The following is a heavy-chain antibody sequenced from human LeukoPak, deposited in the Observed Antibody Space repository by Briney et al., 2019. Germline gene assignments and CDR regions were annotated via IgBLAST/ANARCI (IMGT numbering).Heavy chain of an antibody. CDR1: GYSISSGYY. CDR2: IYHSGGT. D-gene: IGHD3-22*01. Sequence: PSETLSLTCTVSGYSISSGYYWGWIRQPPGKGLEWIGSIYHSGGTYYNPPLKSRVTISVDTSKNQFSLKLSSVTAADTAVYYCARDYDYYDSSVRTFDYWGQGTLVTVSS. CDR3: ARDYDYYDSSVRTFDY. V-gene: IGHV4-38-2*02. J-gene: IGHJ4*02.